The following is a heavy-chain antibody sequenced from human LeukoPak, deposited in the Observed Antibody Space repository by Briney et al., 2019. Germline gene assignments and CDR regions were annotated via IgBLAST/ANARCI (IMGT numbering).Heavy chain of an antibody. CDR3: ARDSEVLRYFDWLLTHYCMDV. Sequence: GGSLRLSCAASGFTFSSYGMHWVRQAPGKGLEWVAVIWYDGSNKYYADSVKGRFTISRDNSKNTLYLQMNSLRAEDTAVYYCARDSEVLRYFDWLLTHYCMDVWGQGTTVTVSS. CDR2: IWYDGSNK. CDR1: GFTFSSYG. V-gene: IGHV3-33*01. J-gene: IGHJ6*02. D-gene: IGHD3-9*01.